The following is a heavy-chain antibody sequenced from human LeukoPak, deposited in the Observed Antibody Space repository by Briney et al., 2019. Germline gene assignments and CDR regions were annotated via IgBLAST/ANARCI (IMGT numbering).Heavy chain of an antibody. CDR3: ARDRYSYGY. CDR2: IYYSGST. V-gene: IGHV4-59*01. CDR1: GGSISSYY. Sequence: PSETLSLTCTVSGGSISSYYWSWIRQPPGKGLEWIGFIYYSGSTNYNPSLKSRVTMSVDTSKNQFSLKLRSVTAADTAVYYCARDRYSYGYWGQGTLVTVSS. J-gene: IGHJ4*02. D-gene: IGHD5-18*01.